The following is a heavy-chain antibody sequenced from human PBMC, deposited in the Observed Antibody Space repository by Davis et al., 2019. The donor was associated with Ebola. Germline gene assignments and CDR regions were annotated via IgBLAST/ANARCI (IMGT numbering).Heavy chain of an antibody. CDR1: GFTFSSYG. CDR2: IKQDGSEK. D-gene: IGHD4-11*01. CDR3: ARSTVMGF. Sequence: PGGSLRLSCAASGFTFSSYGMHWVRQAPGKGLEWVANIKQDGSEKYYVDSVKGRFTISRDNAKNSLYLQMNSLRAEDTAVYYCARSTVMGFWGQGTLVTVSS. J-gene: IGHJ4*02. V-gene: IGHV3-7*03.